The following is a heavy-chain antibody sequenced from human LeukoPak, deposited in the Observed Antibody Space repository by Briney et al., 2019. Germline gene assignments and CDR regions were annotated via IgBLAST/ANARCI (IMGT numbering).Heavy chain of an antibody. Sequence: GGSLRLSCAASGFTFSSYVMHWFRQAPGKGLEWVSVISYDGSNKYYADSVKGRFTISRDNSKNTLYLQMNSLRAEDTSVYYCAKRQYYYGSGRRLADYWGQGTLVTVSS. D-gene: IGHD3-10*01. CDR2: ISYDGSNK. CDR1: GFTFSSYV. V-gene: IGHV3-30*18. J-gene: IGHJ4*02. CDR3: AKRQYYYGSGRRLADY.